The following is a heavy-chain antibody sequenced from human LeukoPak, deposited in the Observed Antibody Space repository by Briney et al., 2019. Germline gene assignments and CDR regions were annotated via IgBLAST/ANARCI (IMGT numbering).Heavy chain of an antibody. V-gene: IGHV3-7*01. D-gene: IGHD2-2*03. CDR2: IKQDGSEK. CDR1: GFTFSSYW. J-gene: IGHJ4*02. CDR3: ARDGYCTSASCHYYFDY. Sequence: QPGGSLRLSCAASGFTFSSYWMSWVRQAPGKGLEWVANIKQDGSEKYYVDSVKGRFTISRDNAKNSLYLQMDSLRAEDTAVYYCARDGYCTSASCHYYFDYWGQGALVTVSS.